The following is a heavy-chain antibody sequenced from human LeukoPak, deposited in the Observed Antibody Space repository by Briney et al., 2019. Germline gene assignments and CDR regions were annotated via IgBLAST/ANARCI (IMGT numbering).Heavy chain of an antibody. Sequence: ASVKVSCKASGYTFTGYYMHWVRQAPGQGLEWMGWINPNSGGTNYAQKFQGRVTMTRNTSISTAYMELSSLRSEDTAVYYCARVITMVRGVMWAKKNWFDPWGQGTLVTVSS. CDR2: INPNSGGT. D-gene: IGHD3-10*01. CDR3: ARVITMVRGVMWAKKNWFDP. J-gene: IGHJ5*02. V-gene: IGHV1-2*02. CDR1: GYTFTGYY.